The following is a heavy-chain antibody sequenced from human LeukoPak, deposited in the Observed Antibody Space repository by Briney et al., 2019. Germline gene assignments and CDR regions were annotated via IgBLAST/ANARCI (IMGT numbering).Heavy chain of an antibody. CDR2: IIPIFGTA. D-gene: IGHD5-18*01. CDR1: GGTFSSYA. Sequence: ASVEVSCKASGGTFSSYAISWVRQAPGQGLEWMGGIIPIFGTANYAQKFQGRVTITADKSTSTAYMELSSLRSEDTAVYYCARDRYSYMATDAFDIWGQGTMVTVSS. V-gene: IGHV1-69*06. J-gene: IGHJ3*02. CDR3: ARDRYSYMATDAFDI.